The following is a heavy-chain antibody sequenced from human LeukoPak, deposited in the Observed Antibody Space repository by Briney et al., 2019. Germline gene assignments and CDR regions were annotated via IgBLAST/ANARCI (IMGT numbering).Heavy chain of an antibody. Sequence: PGGSLRLSCAASGFTFSSYWMSWVRQAPGKGLEWVAFVRYDGSNKYYADSVKGRFTISRDNSKNTLDLQMKSLRAEDTAVYYCAKAGKASGIARYFDYWGQGTLVTVSS. D-gene: IGHD6-13*01. CDR3: AKAGKASGIARYFDY. J-gene: IGHJ4*02. V-gene: IGHV3-30*02. CDR1: GFTFSSYW. CDR2: VRYDGSNK.